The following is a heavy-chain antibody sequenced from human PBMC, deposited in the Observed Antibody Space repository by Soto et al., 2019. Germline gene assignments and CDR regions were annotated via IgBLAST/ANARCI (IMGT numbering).Heavy chain of an antibody. Sequence: ASVKVSCKASGYTFTSYAMHWVRQAPGQRLEWMGWINAGNGNTKYSQKFQGRVTITRDTSASTAYMELSSLRSEDTAVYYCARVFWSGYYAPYGWFDPWGQGTLVTVS. CDR1: GYTFTSYA. CDR3: ARVFWSGYYAPYGWFDP. J-gene: IGHJ5*02. CDR2: INAGNGNT. V-gene: IGHV1-3*01. D-gene: IGHD3-3*01.